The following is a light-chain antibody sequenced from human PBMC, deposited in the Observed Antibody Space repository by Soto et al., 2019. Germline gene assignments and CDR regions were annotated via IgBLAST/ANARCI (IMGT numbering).Light chain of an antibody. CDR2: TAS. V-gene: IGKV1-39*01. Sequence: DIQMTQSPSSLSASVGDRVTITCRASQSISTYLNWYQQKPGKAPRLLIYTASRLQSGVSSRFSGSGSGTDFTLSISSLQPEDFGTYYCQQSYNTPRTVGQGTKVDIK. CDR3: QQSYNTPRT. J-gene: IGKJ1*01. CDR1: QSISTY.